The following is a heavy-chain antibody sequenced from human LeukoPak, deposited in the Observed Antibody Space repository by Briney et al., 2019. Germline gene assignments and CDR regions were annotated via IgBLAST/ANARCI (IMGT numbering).Heavy chain of an antibody. CDR3: AKLPVAGLYFDY. CDR1: GFTFSSYA. CDR2: ISGSGGRT. Sequence: GGSLRLSCAASGFTFSSYAMTWVRQAPGKGLEWISAISGSGGRTYYVDSVKGRFTISRDNSKNTLYLQMNSLRVEDTAAYYCAKLPVAGLYFDYWGQGTLVTVSS. D-gene: IGHD6-19*01. V-gene: IGHV3-23*01. J-gene: IGHJ4*02.